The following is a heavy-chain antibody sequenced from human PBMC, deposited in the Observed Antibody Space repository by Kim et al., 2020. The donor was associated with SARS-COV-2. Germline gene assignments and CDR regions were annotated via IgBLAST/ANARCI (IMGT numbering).Heavy chain of an antibody. D-gene: IGHD1-26*01. CDR2: IGGTSDYF. J-gene: IGHJ4*02. CDR3: ARRSLGGVRAAIDF. CDR1: GFTFSSYG. Sequence: GGSLRLSCVGSGFTFSSYGLYWVRQDPGKRLEWISYIGGTSDYFSYADSVKGRFTTSRDNAKNSLYLQMNSLRDDDTAVYYCARRSLGGVRAAIDFWGQGTLVTVSS. V-gene: IGHV3-48*02.